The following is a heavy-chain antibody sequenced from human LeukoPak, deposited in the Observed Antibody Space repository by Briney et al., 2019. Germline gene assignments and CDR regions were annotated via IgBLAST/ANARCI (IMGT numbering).Heavy chain of an antibody. CDR2: INHSGST. V-gene: IGHV4-34*01. CDR3: ARGEGHSSGWIFYSDY. Sequence: PSETLSLTCAVYGGSFSGYYWSWLRQPPGKGLEWLGEINHSGSTNYNTSLKSRVTISVNQSKNQFFLTLSSVTAADTAVYDCARGEGHSSGWIFYSDYWGQGTLVTVSS. J-gene: IGHJ4*02. CDR1: GGSFSGYY. D-gene: IGHD6-19*01.